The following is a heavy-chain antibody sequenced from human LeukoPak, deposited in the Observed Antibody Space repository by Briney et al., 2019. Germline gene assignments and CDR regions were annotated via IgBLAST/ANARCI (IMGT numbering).Heavy chain of an antibody. J-gene: IGHJ4*02. V-gene: IGHV3-48*02. CDR2: ISRGSSTI. CDR3: ARDLGGPNDY. Sequence: GGSLRLSCAASGFTLSSYTMNWVRQAPGKGLEWVSYISRGSSTIYYADSVKGRFTISRDNAKNSLYLQMNSLRDEDTAVYYCARDLGGPNDYWGQGTLVPVSS. CDR1: GFTLSSYT. D-gene: IGHD2-15*01.